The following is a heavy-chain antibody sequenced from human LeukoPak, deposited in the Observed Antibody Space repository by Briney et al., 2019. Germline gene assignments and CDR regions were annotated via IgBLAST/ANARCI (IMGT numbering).Heavy chain of an antibody. CDR1: GFTFSSYS. J-gene: IGHJ3*02. D-gene: IGHD6-13*01. V-gene: IGHV3-21*01. CDR3: ARDTPIAAAAGAFDI. CDR2: ISSSSSYI. Sequence: GGSLRLSCAASGFTFSSYSMNWVRQAPGKGLEWVSSISSSSSYIYYADSVKGRFTISRDNAKNSLYLQKNSLRAEDTAVYYCARDTPIAAAAGAFDIWGQGTMVTVSS.